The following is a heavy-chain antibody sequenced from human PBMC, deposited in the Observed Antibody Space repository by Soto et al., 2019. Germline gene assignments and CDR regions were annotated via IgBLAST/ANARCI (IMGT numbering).Heavy chain of an antibody. CDR3: ARERTGTTVAYNWFDP. CDR1: IVPISEYS. V-gene: IGHV4-59*01. Sequence: SEALYLPCNVSIVPISEYSWSWFRHSPVKGLEWIGNYFDGGRTNYNPSLKSRVTISVDTSKNQFSLKLSSVTAADTAVYYCARERTGTTVAYNWFDPWGQGTLVTVSS. CDR2: YFDGGRT. D-gene: IGHD4-17*01. J-gene: IGHJ5*02.